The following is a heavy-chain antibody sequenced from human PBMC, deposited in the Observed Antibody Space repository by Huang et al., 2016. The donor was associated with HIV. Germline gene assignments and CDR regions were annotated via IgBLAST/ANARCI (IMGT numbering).Heavy chain of an antibody. CDR1: GYTFSSFG. CDR3: ARGGGIQLWLLGYYYMDV. Sequence: QVQLVQSGAEVKKPGASVKVSCKASGYTFSSFGISWVRQASGQGLEWVGWISVDNGNTKFAQKFQVRLTMTTDTTTSTAYMELRSLRSDDTAVYYCARGGGIQLWLLGYYYMDVWGNGTTVTVSS. V-gene: IGHV1-18*01. CDR2: ISVDNGNT. J-gene: IGHJ6*03. D-gene: IGHD5-18*01.